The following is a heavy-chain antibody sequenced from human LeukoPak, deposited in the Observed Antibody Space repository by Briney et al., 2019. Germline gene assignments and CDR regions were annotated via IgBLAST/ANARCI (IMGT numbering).Heavy chain of an antibody. CDR1: GVSISSYY. V-gene: IGHV4-59*08. CDR2: IYYSGST. D-gene: IGHD3-22*01. Sequence: SETLSLTCTVSGVSISSYYWSWIRQPPGKGLEWIGYIYYSGSTNYNPSLKSRVTISVDTSKNQFSLKLSSVTAADTAVYYCARVGYYDSSGWPSWGQGTLVTVSS. J-gene: IGHJ5*02. CDR3: ARVGYYDSSGWPS.